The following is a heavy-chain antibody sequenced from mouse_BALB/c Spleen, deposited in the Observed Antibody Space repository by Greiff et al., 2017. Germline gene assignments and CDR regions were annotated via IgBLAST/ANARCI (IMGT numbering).Heavy chain of an antibody. D-gene: IGHD1-1*01. CDR1: GFSLTGYG. V-gene: IGHV2-6-7*01. J-gene: IGHJ4*01. Sequence: VQLKESGPGLVAPSQSLSITCTVSGFSLTGYGVNWVRQPPGKGLEWLGMIWGDGSTDYNSALKSRLSISKDNSKSQVFLKMNSLQTDDTARYYCARGDYGRGNAMDYWGQGTSVTVSS. CDR3: ARGDYGRGNAMDY. CDR2: IWGDGST.